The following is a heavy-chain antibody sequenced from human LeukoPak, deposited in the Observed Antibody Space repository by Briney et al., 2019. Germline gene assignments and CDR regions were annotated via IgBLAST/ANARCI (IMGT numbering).Heavy chain of an antibody. CDR1: GFTFSSYA. V-gene: IGHV3-64*01. D-gene: IGHD1-26*01. CDR2: ISSNGGST. CDR3: ARPSGSQGAFQH. Sequence: GGSLRLSCAASGFTFSSYAMHWVRQAPGKGLEYVSAISSNGGSTYYANSVKGRFTISRDNSKNTLYLQMNSLRAEDTAVYYCARPSGSQGAFQHWGQGTLVTVSS. J-gene: IGHJ1*01.